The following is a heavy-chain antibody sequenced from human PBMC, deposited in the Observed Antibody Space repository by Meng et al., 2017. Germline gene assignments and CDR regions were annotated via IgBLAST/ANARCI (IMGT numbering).Heavy chain of an antibody. Sequence: EGHLLESGGGLVQPGGSRGRPCHASGFTVSSTSMGWVRQAPGNGLEWVSTISGSGGTTYYADAVKGRLAISRDNSNNTLYLQMNSLRAEDTAIYYCAKLTSAWGQGTLVTVSS. J-gene: IGHJ5*02. D-gene: IGHD2/OR15-2a*01. CDR3: AKLTSA. CDR2: ISGSGGTT. CDR1: GFTVSSTS. V-gene: IGHV3-23*01.